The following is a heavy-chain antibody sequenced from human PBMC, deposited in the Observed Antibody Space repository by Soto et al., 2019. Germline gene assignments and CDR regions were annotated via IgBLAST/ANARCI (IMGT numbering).Heavy chain of an antibody. J-gene: IGHJ6*02. CDR2: INPNSGGT. V-gene: IGHV1-2*04. CDR3: ARDSVRTYSSGWLYYYYGMDV. Sequence: ASVKVSCKASGYTFTGYYMHWLRQSPGQGLEWMGWINPNSGGTNYAQKFQGWVTMTRDTSISTAYMELSRLRSDDTAVYYCARDSVRTYSSGWLYYYYGMDVWGQGTTVTVSS. D-gene: IGHD6-19*01. CDR1: GYTFTGYY.